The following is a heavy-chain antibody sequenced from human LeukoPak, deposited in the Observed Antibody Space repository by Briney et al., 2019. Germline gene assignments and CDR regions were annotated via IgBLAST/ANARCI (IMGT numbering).Heavy chain of an antibody. CDR2: INPNSGGT. J-gene: IGHJ3*02. D-gene: IGHD3-3*01. V-gene: IGHV1-2*02. CDR3: AREISSAIFGALRSDAFDI. CDR1: GYTFTGYY. Sequence: ASVKVSCKASGYTFTGYYMHWVRQAPGQGLEWMGWINPNSGGTNYAQKFQGRVTMTRDTSISTAYMELSRLRSDDTAVYYCAREISSAIFGALRSDAFDIWGQGTMVTVSS.